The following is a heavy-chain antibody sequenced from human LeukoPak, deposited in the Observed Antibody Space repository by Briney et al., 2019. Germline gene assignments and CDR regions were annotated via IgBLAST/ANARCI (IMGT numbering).Heavy chain of an antibody. CDR2: ITTNGDRT. J-gene: IGHJ4*02. CDR1: GFTFNNYA. D-gene: IGHD1-26*01. V-gene: IGHV3-64*01. CDR3: ARDLSGSNALDY. Sequence: GGSLRLSCAASGFTFNNYAMHWVRQAPGKGLEYVSTITTNGDRTYYANSVKGRFTISRDNSKNTLYLQMGSLRAEDMAVYYCARDLSGSNALDYWGQGTLVTVSS.